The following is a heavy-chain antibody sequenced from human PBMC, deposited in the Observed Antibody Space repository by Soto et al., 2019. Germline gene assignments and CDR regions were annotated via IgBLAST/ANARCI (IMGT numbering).Heavy chain of an antibody. CDR2: INAGNGNT. J-gene: IGHJ4*02. CDR3: ERPKIPAYYYDGSGYYYDY. CDR1: GYTFTSYA. V-gene: IGHV1-3*01. D-gene: IGHD3-22*01. Sequence: ASVKVSCKASGYTFTSYAMHWVRQAPGQRLEWMGWINAGNGNTKYSQKFQGRVTITRDTSASTAYMELSSLRSEDTAVYYCERPKIPAYYYDGSGYYYDYWGQGTLVTVSS.